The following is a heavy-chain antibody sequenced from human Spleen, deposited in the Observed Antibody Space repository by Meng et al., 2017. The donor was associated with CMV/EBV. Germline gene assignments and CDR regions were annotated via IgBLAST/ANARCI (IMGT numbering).Heavy chain of an antibody. V-gene: IGHV3-21*06. CDR1: GFTFNSYI. CDR2: ISTSSTFI. D-gene: IGHD3-3*01. CDR3: ARIVYDFWSGYYRNYRYDVDV. J-gene: IGHJ6*02. Sequence: GESLKISCAASGFTFNSYIMTWVRQAPGKGLEWVSSISTSSTFIYYADSVKGRFTISRDNAKNSLYLQMNSLRAGDTAVYYCARIVYDFWSGYYRNYRYDVDVWGQGATVTVSS.